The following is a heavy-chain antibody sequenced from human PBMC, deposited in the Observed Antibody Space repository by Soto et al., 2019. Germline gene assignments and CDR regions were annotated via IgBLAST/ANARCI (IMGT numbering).Heavy chain of an antibody. CDR2: ISYDGSNK. D-gene: IGHD4-17*01. V-gene: IGHV3-30*03. CDR1: GFTFSSYG. CDR3: ARPDYGDYDAEYFQH. Sequence: QVQLVESGGGVVQPGRSLRLSCAASGFTFSSYGMHWVRQAPGKGLEWVAVISYDGSNKYYADSEKGRFTISRDNSKNTLYLQMNSLRAEDTAVYYCARPDYGDYDAEYFQHWGQGTLVTVSS. J-gene: IGHJ1*01.